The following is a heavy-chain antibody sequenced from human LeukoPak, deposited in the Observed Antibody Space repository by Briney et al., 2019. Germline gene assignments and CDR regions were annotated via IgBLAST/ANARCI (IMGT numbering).Heavy chain of an antibody. D-gene: IGHD4-17*01. CDR2: ISSGGIST. V-gene: IGHV3-23*01. CDR1: GFTFSSDA. J-gene: IGHJ3*02. CDR3: AEYGDAFDI. Sequence: SGGSLRLSCAPSGFTFSSDAMSCVRQAPGKGLEWVSSISSGGISTNYADSVKGRFTISRDNSKNTMYLQMNSLRAEDTAVYYCAEYGDAFDIWGQGTMVTVSS.